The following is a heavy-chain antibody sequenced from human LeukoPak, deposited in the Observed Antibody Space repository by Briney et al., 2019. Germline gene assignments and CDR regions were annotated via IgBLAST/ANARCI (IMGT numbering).Heavy chain of an antibody. CDR2: ISGSGGTT. CDR3: ATYRNNWNPAPYFDY. J-gene: IGHJ4*02. CDR1: GFTFSSYA. Sequence: GGSLRLSCAASGFTFSSYAMSWVRQAPGKGLEWVSGISGSGGTTHYADSVKGRFTISRDHYKNTLYLQMNSLRAEDTAVYYCATYRNNWNPAPYFDYWGQGTLVTVSS. D-gene: IGHD1-20*01. V-gene: IGHV3-23*01.